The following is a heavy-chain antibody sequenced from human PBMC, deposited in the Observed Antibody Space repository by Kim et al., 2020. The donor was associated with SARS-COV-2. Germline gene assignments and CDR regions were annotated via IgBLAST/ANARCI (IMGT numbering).Heavy chain of an antibody. Sequence: SETLSLTCTVSGGSISGHYWTWIRQPPGKELEWIGYIYYSGSTNYNPSPKSRVTISIDTSKNHFSLKLTPMTAADTAVYYCARGSGGPAHYYYYGLDVWGQGTTVTVSS. CDR2: IYYSGST. V-gene: IGHV4-59*11. J-gene: IGHJ6*02. D-gene: IGHD3-10*01. CDR3: ARGSGGPAHYYYYGLDV. CDR1: GGSISGHY.